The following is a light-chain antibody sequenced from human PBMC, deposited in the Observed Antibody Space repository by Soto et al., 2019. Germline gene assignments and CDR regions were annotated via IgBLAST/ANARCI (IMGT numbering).Light chain of an antibody. Sequence: DIQMTQSPSTLSASVGDRVTITCRASQSISGWLAWYQQKPGKAPNLLIYDASSLESRVPSRFSGSGSGTEFTLTISSLQPADFATYYCQHYDSYPITFGQGTRLEIK. CDR3: QHYDSYPIT. J-gene: IGKJ5*01. CDR1: QSISGW. CDR2: DAS. V-gene: IGKV1-5*01.